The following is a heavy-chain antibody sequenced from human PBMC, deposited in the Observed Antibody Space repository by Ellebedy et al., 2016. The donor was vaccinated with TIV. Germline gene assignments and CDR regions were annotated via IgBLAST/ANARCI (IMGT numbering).Heavy chain of an antibody. CDR1: GYTFTSYG. Sequence: ASVKVSCKASGYTFTSYGISWVRQAPGQGLEWMGWISAYNGNTNYAQKLQGRVTMTTDTSTSTAYMELRSLRSDDTAVYYCARGGYYDILTGYYGYYGMDVWGQGTTVTVSS. J-gene: IGHJ6*02. CDR2: ISAYNGNT. V-gene: IGHV1-18*01. CDR3: ARGGYYDILTGYYGYYGMDV. D-gene: IGHD3-9*01.